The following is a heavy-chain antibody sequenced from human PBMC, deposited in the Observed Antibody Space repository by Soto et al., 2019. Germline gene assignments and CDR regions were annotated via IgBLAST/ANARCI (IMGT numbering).Heavy chain of an antibody. Sequence: QVQLQESGPGLVKPSETLSLTCTVSGGSISSYYWSWIRQPPGKGLEWIGYIYYSGSTNYNPSLKSRVTISVDTYKNQFSLKLSSVTAADTAVYYCAGRDGYSLFDYWGQGTLVTVSS. CDR3: AGRDGYSLFDY. CDR2: IYYSGST. V-gene: IGHV4-59*01. CDR1: GGSISSYY. D-gene: IGHD4-4*01. J-gene: IGHJ4*02.